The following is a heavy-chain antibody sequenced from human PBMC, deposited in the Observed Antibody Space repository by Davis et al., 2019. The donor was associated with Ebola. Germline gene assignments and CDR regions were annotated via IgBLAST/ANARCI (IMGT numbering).Heavy chain of an antibody. CDR1: GYTFTSYY. J-gene: IGHJ6*04. Sequence: AASVKVSCKASGYTFTSYYMHWVRQAPGQGLEWMGIINPSGGSTSYAQKFQGRVTMTRDTSTSTVYMELSRLRSDDTAVYYCARGVAVAGLVYYYYGMDVWVKGTTVTVSS. D-gene: IGHD6-19*01. CDR2: INPSGGST. CDR3: ARGVAVAGLVYYYYGMDV. V-gene: IGHV1-46*01.